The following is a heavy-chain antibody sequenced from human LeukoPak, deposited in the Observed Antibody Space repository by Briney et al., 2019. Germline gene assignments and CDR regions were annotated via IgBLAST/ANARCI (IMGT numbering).Heavy chain of an antibody. J-gene: IGHJ4*02. CDR3: ARDYYDSSGYHY. CDR1: GGSISSYY. D-gene: IGHD3-22*01. Sequence: SETLSLTCTVSGGSISSYYWSWIRQPPGKGLEWIGSIYYSGSTYYNPSLKSRVTISVDTSKNQFSLKLSSVTAADTAVYYCARDYYDSSGYHYWGQGTLVTVSS. CDR2: IYYSGST. V-gene: IGHV4-39*07.